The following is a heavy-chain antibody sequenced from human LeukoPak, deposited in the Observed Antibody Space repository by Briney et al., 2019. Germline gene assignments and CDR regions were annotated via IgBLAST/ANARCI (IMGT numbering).Heavy chain of an antibody. CDR1: GYTFTSYY. J-gene: IGHJ6*03. CDR3: ARADSSSWKSGYYYYYMDV. CDR2: INPSGGST. D-gene: IGHD6-13*01. V-gene: IGHV1-46*01. Sequence: GASVKVSCKASGYTFTSYYMHWVRQAPGQGLEWMGIINPSGGSTSYAQKFQGRVTITRDMSTSTVYMELSSLRSEDTAVYYCARADSSSWKSGYYYYYMDVWGKGTTVTVSS.